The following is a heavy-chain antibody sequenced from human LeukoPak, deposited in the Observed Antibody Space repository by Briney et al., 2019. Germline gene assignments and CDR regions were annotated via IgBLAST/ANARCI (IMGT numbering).Heavy chain of an antibody. J-gene: IGHJ3*02. CDR3: AKGYYDKRRHAFDI. V-gene: IGHV3-23*01. CDR1: GFTFSRYW. Sequence: PGGSLRLSCAGSGFTFSRYWMSWVRQAPGKGLEWVSAISGSGGSTYYADSVKGRFAISRDNSKNTLYLQMNSLRAEDTAVYYCAKGYYDKRRHAFDIWGQGTMVTVSS. CDR2: ISGSGGST. D-gene: IGHD3-22*01.